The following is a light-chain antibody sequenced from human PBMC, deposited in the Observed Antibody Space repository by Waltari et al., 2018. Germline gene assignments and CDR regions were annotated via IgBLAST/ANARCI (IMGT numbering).Light chain of an antibody. CDR3: CSYAGSTTWV. CDR2: EVT. V-gene: IGLV2-23*02. CDR1: SSDVGSYNL. J-gene: IGLJ3*02. Sequence: QSALTQPLSVSGSPGQSITLPCTGTSSDVGSYNLVSWYHQHPVKAPKPMIYEVTKRPSGVANRFSGANSGNTASLTISGLQAEDEADYYCCSYAGSTTWVFGGGTKLTVL.